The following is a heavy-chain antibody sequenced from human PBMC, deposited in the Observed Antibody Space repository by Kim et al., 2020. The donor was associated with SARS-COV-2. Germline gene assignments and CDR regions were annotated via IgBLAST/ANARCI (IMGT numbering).Heavy chain of an antibody. J-gene: IGHJ6*01. Sequence: GGSLRLSCTISGLTFNDFAMSWFRQAPGKGLEWVGFVRSQVYGGTTEYAASVKGRFSISKDDSKTIGYLQMKSLKSEDTAVYYCTRDKPLYGIYGGDYY. V-gene: IGHV3-49*03. CDR3: TRDKPLYGIYGGDYY. CDR1: GLTFNDFA. D-gene: IGHD4-17*01. CDR2: VRSQVYGGTT.